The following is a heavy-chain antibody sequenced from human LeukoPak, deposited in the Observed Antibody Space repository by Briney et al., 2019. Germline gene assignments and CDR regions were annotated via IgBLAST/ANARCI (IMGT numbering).Heavy chain of an antibody. Sequence: PGGSLKLSCAASEFTFDDYDISWVRQAPGKGLEWVSVINWNGGSTGYADSVKGRFTISRDNANNSLYLQMNSLRAEDTALYYCARNWGVASRYFDYWGQGTLVTVSS. CDR1: EFTFDDYD. CDR3: ARNWGVASRYFDY. V-gene: IGHV3-20*04. J-gene: IGHJ4*02. D-gene: IGHD3-10*01. CDR2: INWNGGST.